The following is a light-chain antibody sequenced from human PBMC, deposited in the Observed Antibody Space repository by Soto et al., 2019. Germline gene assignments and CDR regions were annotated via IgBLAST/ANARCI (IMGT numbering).Light chain of an antibody. V-gene: IGKV3-20*01. J-gene: IGKJ4*01. Sequence: EIVLTQSPGTLSLSPGERATLSCRASQSVSSSYLAWYQQKPGQPPRLLIFGASSRATGIPDRFTGSGSGTDFTLTITRLEREDFAVYYCQHYRTSFGGGTKVEIK. CDR1: QSVSSSY. CDR3: QHYRTS. CDR2: GAS.